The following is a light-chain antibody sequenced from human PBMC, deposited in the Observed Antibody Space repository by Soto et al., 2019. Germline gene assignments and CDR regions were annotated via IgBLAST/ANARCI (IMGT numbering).Light chain of an antibody. V-gene: IGKV3-11*01. CDR2: DAS. J-gene: IGKJ4*01. CDR1: QSVSRY. CDR3: QQRTNWLT. Sequence: IVLTQAPATLSFSPGERSTLCCRASQSVSRYLAWYQQKPGQAPRLLIYDASKRATGIPARFSGGGFGTDFTLTISSLEPEDFAVYYCQQRTNWLTFGGGTKVDIK.